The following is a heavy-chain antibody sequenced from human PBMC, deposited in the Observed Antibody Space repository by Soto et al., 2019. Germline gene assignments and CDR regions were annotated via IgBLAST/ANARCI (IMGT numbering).Heavy chain of an antibody. CDR2: FDPEDGET. CDR1: GYTLTELS. Sequence: ASVKVSCKVSGYTLTELSMHWVRQAPGKGLEWMGGFDPEDGETIYAQKFQGRVTISKDRSKNKAYMKLSSLSAADTAVYYCARVPDYWGQGILVTVSS. CDR3: ARVPDY. J-gene: IGHJ4*02. V-gene: IGHV1-24*01. D-gene: IGHD2-2*01.